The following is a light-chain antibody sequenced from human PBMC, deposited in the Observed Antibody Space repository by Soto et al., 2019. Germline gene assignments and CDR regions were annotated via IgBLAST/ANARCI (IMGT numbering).Light chain of an antibody. CDR2: GAS. V-gene: IGKV3-15*01. Sequence: EIVLTQSPGTLSLSPGERATLSCRASQSVSSSNLAWYQQKPGQAPRLLIYGASTRATDIPARISGSGSGTEFTLTISSLQSEDCAVYYCQQYNKWPRTFGQGTKVDIK. CDR3: QQYNKWPRT. CDR1: QSVSSSN. J-gene: IGKJ1*01.